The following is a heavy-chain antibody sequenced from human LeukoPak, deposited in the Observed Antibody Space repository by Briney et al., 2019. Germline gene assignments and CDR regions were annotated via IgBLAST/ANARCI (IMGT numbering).Heavy chain of an antibody. CDR2: IYTSGST. D-gene: IGHD4-11*01. Sequence: PSETLSLTCTVSGGSISSGGYYWSWIRQPPGKGLEWIGRIYTSGSTNYNPSLKSRVTMSVDTSKNQFSLKLSSVTAADTAVYYCARVFDYSNYEGYYMDVWGKGTTVTVSS. CDR1: GGSISSGGYY. V-gene: IGHV4-61*02. J-gene: IGHJ6*03. CDR3: ARVFDYSNYEGYYMDV.